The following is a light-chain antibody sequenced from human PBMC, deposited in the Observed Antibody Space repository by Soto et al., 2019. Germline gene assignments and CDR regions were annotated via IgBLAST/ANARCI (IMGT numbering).Light chain of an antibody. CDR3: CSYAGRNPLI. CDR1: SSDVGIFNY. J-gene: IGLJ2*01. Sequence: QSALTQPPSASGSPGQSVTISCTGTSSDVGIFNYVSWYQQHPDQAPKLLIFEVNKRPSGVPDRFSASKSGNTASLTVSGLQAEVGADYYCCSYAGRNPLIFGGGTKLPVL. CDR2: EVN. V-gene: IGLV2-8*01.